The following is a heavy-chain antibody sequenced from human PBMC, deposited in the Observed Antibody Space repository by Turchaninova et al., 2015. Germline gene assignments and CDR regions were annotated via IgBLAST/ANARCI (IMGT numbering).Heavy chain of an antibody. CDR3: ARGGTYFKGFEF. D-gene: IGHD1-26*01. Sequence: QVQLQQSRPGLVKPSQTISRTCSSAGKRCTSISLAGNWIKQSPSKGLEWRGRTYYRSRWYNDYALSVKSRITINSDTSENQFSLRLNSVTPEDTAVYYCARGGTYFKGFEFWGQGALVTVSS. V-gene: IGHV6-1*01. CDR2: TYYRSRWYN. J-gene: IGHJ4*02. CDR1: GKRCTSISLA.